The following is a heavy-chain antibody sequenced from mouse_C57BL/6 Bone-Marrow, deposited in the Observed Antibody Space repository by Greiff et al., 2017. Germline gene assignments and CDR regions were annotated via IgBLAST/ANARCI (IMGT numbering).Heavy chain of an antibody. J-gene: IGHJ3*01. CDR1: GFDIKDDY. CDR2: IDPENGDT. Sequence: EVHLVESGAELVRPGASVKLSCTASGFDIKDDYMHWVKQRPEQGLEWIGLIDPENGDTEYASKFQGKATITADTSSNTAYLQLSSLTSEDTAVYYCTADSSGYVGFAYWGQGTLVTVAA. CDR3: TADSSGYVGFAY. V-gene: IGHV14-4*01. D-gene: IGHD3-2*02.